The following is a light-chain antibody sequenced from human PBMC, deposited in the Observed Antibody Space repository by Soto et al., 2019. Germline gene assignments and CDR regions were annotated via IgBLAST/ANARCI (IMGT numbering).Light chain of an antibody. J-gene: IGKJ1*01. Sequence: EIVLTQSPGTLSLSPGERATLSCRASQSVSSSYLAWYQQKPGQAPRLLIYGASSRATGIPDRFSGSGSGKDITITISRLQPDDFAVYYCQQYVTFGQVTKVEIK. V-gene: IGKV3-20*01. CDR3: QQYVT. CDR1: QSVSSSY. CDR2: GAS.